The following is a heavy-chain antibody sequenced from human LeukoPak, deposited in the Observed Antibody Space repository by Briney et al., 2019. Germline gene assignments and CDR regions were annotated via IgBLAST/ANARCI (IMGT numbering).Heavy chain of an antibody. CDR3: ARGTYYYDSSGYLFDY. D-gene: IGHD3-22*01. Sequence: SETLSLTCTVPGGSISSSSYYWGWIRQPPGKGLEWIGSIYYSGSTYYNPSLKSRVTISVDTSKNQFSLKLSSVTAADTAVYYCARGTYYYDSSGYLFDYWGQGTLVTVSS. CDR2: IYYSGST. V-gene: IGHV4-39*01. CDR1: GGSISSSSYY. J-gene: IGHJ4*02.